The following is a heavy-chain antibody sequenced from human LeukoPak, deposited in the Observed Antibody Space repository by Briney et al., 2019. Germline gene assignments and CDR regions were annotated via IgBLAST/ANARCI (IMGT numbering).Heavy chain of an antibody. Sequence: GGSLRLSCAASGFTFSSFIMNWVRQAPGKGLEWVSSISSSSSYIYYADSVKGRFTISRDNAKNSLFLQMNSLRAEDTAVYYCARAPGSSGYIYYHYCYMDVWGKGTTVTVSS. J-gene: IGHJ6*03. V-gene: IGHV3-21*01. CDR2: ISSSSSYI. CDR3: ARAPGSSGYIYYHYCYMDV. D-gene: IGHD3-22*01. CDR1: GFTFSSFI.